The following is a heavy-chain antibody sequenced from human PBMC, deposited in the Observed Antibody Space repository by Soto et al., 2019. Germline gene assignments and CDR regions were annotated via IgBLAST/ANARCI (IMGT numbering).Heavy chain of an antibody. V-gene: IGHV4-31*03. D-gene: IGHD3-10*01. J-gene: IGHJ5*02. CDR3: ARDPGSGRGFDP. Sequence: LSLTCTVSGGSISSGGYYWSWIRQHPGKGLEWIGYIYYSGSTYYNPSLKSRVTISVDTSKNQFSLKPSSVTAADTAVYYCARDPGSGRGFDPWGQGTLVTVSS. CDR1: GGSISSGGYY. CDR2: IYYSGST.